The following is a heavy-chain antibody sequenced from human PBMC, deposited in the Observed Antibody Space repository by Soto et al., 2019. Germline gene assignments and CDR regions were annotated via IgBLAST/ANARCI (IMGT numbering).Heavy chain of an antibody. V-gene: IGHV3-30-3*01. D-gene: IGHD2-15*01. CDR3: ARDPPIVVVVAATPYFDY. CDR2: ISYDGSNK. J-gene: IGHJ4*02. CDR1: GFTFSSYA. Sequence: QVQLVESGGGVVQPGRSLRLSCAASGFTFSSYAMHRVRQAPGKGLECVAVISYDGSNKYYADSVKGRFTISRDNSKNTLYLQMNSLRAEDTAVYDCARDPPIVVVVAATPYFDYWGQGTLVTVSS.